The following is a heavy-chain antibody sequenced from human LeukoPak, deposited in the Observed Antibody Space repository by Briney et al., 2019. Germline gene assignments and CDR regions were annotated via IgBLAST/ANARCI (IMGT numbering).Heavy chain of an antibody. CDR2: IYYLGAT. CDR3: AKEGSSGLFDS. D-gene: IGHD3-22*01. J-gene: IGHJ4*02. V-gene: IGHV4-59*01. CDR1: GGSISSDY. Sequence: SETLSLTCTVSGGSISSDYWSWIRQPPGKGREWIGYIYYLGATNYNPSLASRVAISTDTSKTQFSLQVPSVTAPDTAVHYCAKEGSSGLFDSWGQGILVTVSS.